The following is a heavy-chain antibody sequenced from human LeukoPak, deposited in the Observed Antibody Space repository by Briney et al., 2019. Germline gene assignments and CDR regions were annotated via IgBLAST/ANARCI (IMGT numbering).Heavy chain of an antibody. J-gene: IGHJ4*02. D-gene: IGHD6-19*01. CDR1: GGSISSYY. Sequence: PSETPSLTCTVSGGSISSYYWSWIRQPPGKGLEWIGYIYYSGSTNYNPSLKSRVTISVDTSKNQFSLKLSSVTAADTAVYYCARSSGFVKNFDYWGQGTLVTVSS. V-gene: IGHV4-59*01. CDR3: ARSSGFVKNFDY. CDR2: IYYSGST.